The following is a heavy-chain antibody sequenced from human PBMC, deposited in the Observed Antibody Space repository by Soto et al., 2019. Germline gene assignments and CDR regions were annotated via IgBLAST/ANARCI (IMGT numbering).Heavy chain of an antibody. Sequence: DVQLLESGGGLVQPGGSLRLSCTASGFTFSNYAISWVRQAPGKGLEWVSYISSSGSTIYYADSVKGRFTISRDNAKNSLYLQMNSLRAEDTAVYYCARDWGGNWNYYYFDYWGQGTLVTVSS. D-gene: IGHD1-7*01. CDR1: GFTFSNYA. J-gene: IGHJ4*02. V-gene: IGHV3-48*04. CDR2: ISSSGSTI. CDR3: ARDWGGNWNYYYFDY.